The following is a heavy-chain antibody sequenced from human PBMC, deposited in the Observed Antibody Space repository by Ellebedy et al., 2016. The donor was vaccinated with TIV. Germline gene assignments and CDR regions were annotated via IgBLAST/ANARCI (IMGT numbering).Heavy chain of an antibody. CDR2: ISGSSGPI. D-gene: IGHD1-1*01. Sequence: AGSLRLSXTGSGFTITDYTMSWIRQAPGKGLEWVSYISGSSGPIHYADSVKGRFTISRDNAKNSLYLQMNSLRAEDTALYYCAKGDENWRGLDYWGQGTLVTVSS. CDR3: AKGDENWRGLDY. CDR1: GFTITDYT. J-gene: IGHJ4*02. V-gene: IGHV3-11*01.